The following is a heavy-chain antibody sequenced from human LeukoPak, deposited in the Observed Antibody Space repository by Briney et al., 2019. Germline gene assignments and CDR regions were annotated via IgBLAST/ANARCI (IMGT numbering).Heavy chain of an antibody. CDR3: ASAFCSGGGCYQHYFDY. CDR1: GFTFSSYS. D-gene: IGHD2-15*01. V-gene: IGHV3-21*01. Sequence: GRSLRLSCAASGFTFSSYSMNWVRQAPGKGLEWVSSVSSSSTYIYYADSVKGRFTISRDNAKNSLYLQMGSLRAEDTAVYYCASAFCSGGGCYQHYFDYWGQGTLVTVSS. J-gene: IGHJ4*02. CDR2: VSSSSTYI.